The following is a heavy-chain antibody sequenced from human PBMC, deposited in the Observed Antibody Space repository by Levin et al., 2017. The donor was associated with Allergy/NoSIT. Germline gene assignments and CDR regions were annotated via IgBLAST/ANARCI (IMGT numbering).Heavy chain of an antibody. J-gene: IGHJ5*02. V-gene: IGHV4-34*01. D-gene: IGHD6-6*01. Sequence: GSLRLSCAVYGGSFSGYYWSWIRQPPGKGLEWIGEINHSGSTNYNPSLKSRVTIPVATPKNQFSLKLSSVTAADRAVYYLARDRNKAKVIAGGPSWFDPWGQGTLVTVSS. CDR3: ARDRNKAKVIAGGPSWFDP. CDR1: GGSFSGYY. CDR2: INHSGST.